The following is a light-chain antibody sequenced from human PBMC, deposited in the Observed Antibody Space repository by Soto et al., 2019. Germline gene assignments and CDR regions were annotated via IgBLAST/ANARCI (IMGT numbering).Light chain of an antibody. J-gene: IGLJ1*01. CDR1: SSDVGGYNY. V-gene: IGLV2-11*01. CDR2: DVS. CDR3: CSYAGSYTSSHV. Sequence: QSALTQPRSVSGSPGQSVTISCTGTSSDVGGYNYVSWYQQHPGKAPKLMIYDVSKRPSGVPDRFSGSKSGNTASLTISGLQAEDEADYYCCSYAGSYTSSHVFGPGTKVTVL.